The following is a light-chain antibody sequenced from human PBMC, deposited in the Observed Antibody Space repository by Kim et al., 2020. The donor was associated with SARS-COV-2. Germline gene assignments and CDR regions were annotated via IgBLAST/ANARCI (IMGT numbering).Light chain of an antibody. CDR3: QQRSKWPPSIT. Sequence: PGGGATLSFRASQTVDTSIAWYQQKQGQAPRLLIYDAAKRATGIPARFSGSGSGTDFTLTISSLEPEDFAVYFCQQRSKWPPSITFGQGTRLEIK. V-gene: IGKV3-11*01. CDR2: DAA. CDR1: QTVDTS. J-gene: IGKJ5*01.